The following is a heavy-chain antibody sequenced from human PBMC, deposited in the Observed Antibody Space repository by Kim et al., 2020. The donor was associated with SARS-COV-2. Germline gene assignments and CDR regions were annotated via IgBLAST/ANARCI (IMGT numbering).Heavy chain of an antibody. CDR3: AREGSWELTPDY. V-gene: IGHV3-33*01. CDR1: GFTFSSYG. Sequence: GGSLRLSCAASGFTFSSYGMHWVRQAPGKGLEWVAVIWYDGSNKYYADSVKGRFTISRDNSKNTLYLQMNSLRAEDTAVYYCAREGSWELTPDYWGQGTLVTVSS. D-gene: IGHD1-26*01. J-gene: IGHJ4*02. CDR2: IWYDGSNK.